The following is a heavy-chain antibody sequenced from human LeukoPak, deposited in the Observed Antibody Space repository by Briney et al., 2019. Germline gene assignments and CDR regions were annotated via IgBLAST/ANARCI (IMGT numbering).Heavy chain of an antibody. D-gene: IGHD1-14*01. CDR1: GFTLRSYG. V-gene: IGHV3-30*02. Sequence: GGPLRLSCAASGFTLRSYGMHWLRQAPGKGLEWVAYIRHDESHTYYADSVKGRFTISRDNAKNSLYLQMNSLRAEDTAVYYCAREGLDRGYFDYWGQGSLVTVSS. J-gene: IGHJ4*02. CDR2: IRHDESHT. CDR3: AREGLDRGYFDY.